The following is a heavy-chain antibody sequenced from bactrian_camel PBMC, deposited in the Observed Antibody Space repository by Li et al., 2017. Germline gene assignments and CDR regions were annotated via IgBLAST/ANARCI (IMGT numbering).Heavy chain of an antibody. D-gene: IGHD3*01. CDR1: GFTFSNYY. CDR2: IYTGGGST. CDR3: AADTSNIPFGQPGSWCYDPSDWGANFGF. V-gene: IGHV3-2*01. Sequence: HVQLVESGGGLVQPGGSLRLSCAASGFTFSNYYMSWVRQAPGKGLEWVSSIYTGGGSTYYADSVKGRFTISKDNAKNTLYLQMNSLKPEDTAMYYCAADTSNIPFGQPGSWCYDPSDWGANFGFWGQGTQVTVS. J-gene: IGHJ6*01.